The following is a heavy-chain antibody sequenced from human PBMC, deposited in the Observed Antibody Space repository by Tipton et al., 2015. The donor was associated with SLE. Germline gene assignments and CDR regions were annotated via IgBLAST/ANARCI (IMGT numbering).Heavy chain of an antibody. J-gene: IGHJ2*01. D-gene: IGHD3-10*01. CDR2: IYYSGST. CDR1: GASISGYF. Sequence: TLSLTCIVSGASISGYFWSWIRQPPGKGLEWIGSIYYSGSTYYNPSLKSRVTISVDTSKNQFSLKLSSVTAADTAVYYCARDRRGWYFDLWGRGTLVTVSS. CDR3: ARDRRGWYFDL. V-gene: IGHV4-38-2*02.